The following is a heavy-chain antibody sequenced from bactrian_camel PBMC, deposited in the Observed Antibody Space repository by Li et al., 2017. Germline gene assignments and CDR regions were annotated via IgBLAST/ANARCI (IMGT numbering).Heavy chain of an antibody. J-gene: IGHJ6*01. CDR3: VMNGALFKA. Sequence: HVQLVESGGGSVQAGGSLRLSCQANGFRYDASDMGWYRRRAPGNECEVVSTIRDNGNTYYADAVKGRFTISRDNAKNTLYLQLNSLTREDSAMYYCVMNGALFKAWGQGTQVTVS. V-gene: IGHV3S55*01. CDR2: IRDNGNT. CDR1: GFRYDASD.